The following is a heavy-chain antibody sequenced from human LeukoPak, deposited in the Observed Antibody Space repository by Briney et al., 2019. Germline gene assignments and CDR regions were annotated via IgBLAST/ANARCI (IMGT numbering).Heavy chain of an antibody. CDR3: ARVYEVVSAIDY. Sequence: SETLSLTCAVYGGSFSGYYWSWIRQPPGKGLEWIGEINHSGSTNYNPSLKSRVTISVDTSKNQFALKLSSVTAADTAGYYCARVYEVVSAIDYWGQGTLVTVSS. CDR2: INHSGST. J-gene: IGHJ4*02. CDR1: GGSFSGYY. V-gene: IGHV4-34*01. D-gene: IGHD2-15*01.